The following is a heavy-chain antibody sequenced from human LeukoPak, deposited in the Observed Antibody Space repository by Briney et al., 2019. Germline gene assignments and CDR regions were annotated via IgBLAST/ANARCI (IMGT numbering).Heavy chain of an antibody. CDR3: ARVLYYYDSSGYYSDWYFDL. Sequence: GASVKVSCKASGYTFSSYGFSWVRQAPGQGLEWMGWVNVYNGDTNYAQKFQGRVIMTSDASTSTGYMELTSLRSDDTAIYYCARVLYYYDSSGYYSDWYFDLWGRGTLVTVSS. J-gene: IGHJ2*01. D-gene: IGHD3-22*01. V-gene: IGHV1-18*01. CDR2: VNVYNGDT. CDR1: GYTFSSYG.